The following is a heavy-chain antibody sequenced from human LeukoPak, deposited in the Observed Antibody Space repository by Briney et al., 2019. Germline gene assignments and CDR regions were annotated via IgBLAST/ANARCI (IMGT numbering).Heavy chain of an antibody. CDR1: GASISSSSYY. CDR3: ARVRAYGYSFDP. J-gene: IGHJ5*02. Sequence: SETLSLTCTVSGASISSSSYYWGWIRQPPGKGLEWIGEINHSGSTNYNPSLKSRVTISVDTSKNQFSLKLSSVTAADTAVYYCARVRAYGYSFDPWGQGTLVTVSS. CDR2: INHSGST. V-gene: IGHV4-39*07. D-gene: IGHD4-17*01.